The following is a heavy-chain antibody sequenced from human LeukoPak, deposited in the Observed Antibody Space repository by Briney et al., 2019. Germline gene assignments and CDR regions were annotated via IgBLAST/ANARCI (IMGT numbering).Heavy chain of an antibody. D-gene: IGHD3-16*02. CDR2: ISNSGDSI. Sequence: PGGSLRLSCAASGFTFRSYEMNWVRQAPGKGLEWVSFISNSGDSIYYADSVKGQLTISRDNAKNSLFLQMNSLRAEDTAVYYCARSEARFMLSWGQGTLVTVSS. V-gene: IGHV3-48*03. CDR3: ARSEARFMLS. CDR1: GFTFRSYE. J-gene: IGHJ4*02.